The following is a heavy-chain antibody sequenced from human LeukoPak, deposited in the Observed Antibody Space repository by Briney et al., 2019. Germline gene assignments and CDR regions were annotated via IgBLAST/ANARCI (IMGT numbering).Heavy chain of an antibody. Sequence: PGGSLRLSSAASGFIFNSYWMDWVRQAPGKGLIWVSRINPDGTGADYADSVKGRFTISRDNAKNTLYLQMDSLRAEDTAVYYCARCRLSDDSSSRYAYWGQGALVTVSS. V-gene: IGHV3-74*01. CDR2: INPDGTGA. D-gene: IGHD3-22*01. CDR3: ARCRLSDDSSSRYAY. CDR1: GFIFNSYW. J-gene: IGHJ4*02.